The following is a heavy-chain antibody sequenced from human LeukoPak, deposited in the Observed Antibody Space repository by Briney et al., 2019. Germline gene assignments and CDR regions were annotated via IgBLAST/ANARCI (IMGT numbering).Heavy chain of an antibody. D-gene: IGHD3-22*01. CDR2: ISSSSSTI. CDR1: GFTFSSYS. J-gene: IGHJ4*02. V-gene: IGHV3-48*01. Sequence: PGGSLRLSCAASGFTFSSYSMNWVRQAPGKGLEWVSYISSSSSTIHYADSVKGRFTISRDNAKNSLYLQMNSLRAEDTAVYYCARDLPYYYDSSGYQRGYYFDYWGQGTLVTVSS. CDR3: ARDLPYYYDSSGYQRGYYFDY.